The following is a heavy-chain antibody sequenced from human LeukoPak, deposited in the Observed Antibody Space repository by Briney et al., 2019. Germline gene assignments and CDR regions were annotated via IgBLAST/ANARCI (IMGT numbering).Heavy chain of an antibody. CDR3: ARSSDSSGWYGGGIFDY. V-gene: IGHV4-4*07. CDR2: IYISGST. Sequence: SETLSLTCTVSGGSITNYYWNWIRQPAGKGLEWIGRIYISGSTNYNPSLESRATVSLDTSDNQFSLRLSSVTAADTAVYYCARSSDSSGWYGGGIFDYWGQGTLVTVSS. J-gene: IGHJ4*02. CDR1: GGSITNYY. D-gene: IGHD6-19*01.